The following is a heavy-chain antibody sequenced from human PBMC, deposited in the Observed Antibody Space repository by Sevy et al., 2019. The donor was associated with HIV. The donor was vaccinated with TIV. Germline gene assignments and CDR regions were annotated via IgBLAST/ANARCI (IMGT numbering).Heavy chain of an antibody. CDR3: ATSAQPYYYDSSGYYYGFDY. D-gene: IGHD3-22*01. Sequence: GGSLRLSCAASGFTFSDYCMSWIRQAPGKGLEWVSYISRSGSTIYYADSVKGRFTISRDNAKNSLYLQMNSLRAEDTAVYYCATSAQPYYYDSSGYYYGFDYWGQGTLVTVSS. J-gene: IGHJ4*02. CDR2: ISRSGSTI. V-gene: IGHV3-11*01. CDR1: GFTFSDYC.